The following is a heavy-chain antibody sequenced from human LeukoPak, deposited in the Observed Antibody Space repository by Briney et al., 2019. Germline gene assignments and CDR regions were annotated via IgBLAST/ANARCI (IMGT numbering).Heavy chain of an antibody. J-gene: IGHJ4*02. CDR2: ISAYNGNT. V-gene: IGHV1-18*01. D-gene: IGHD1-26*01. Sequence: GASVKVSCKASGYTFTSCGISWVRQAPGQGLEWMGWISAYNGNTNYAQKLQGRVTMTTDTSTSTAYMELNSLTSEDTAVYYCARSSVGARRRIDYWGQGSLVTVSS. CDR3: ARSSVGARRRIDY. CDR1: GYTFTSCG.